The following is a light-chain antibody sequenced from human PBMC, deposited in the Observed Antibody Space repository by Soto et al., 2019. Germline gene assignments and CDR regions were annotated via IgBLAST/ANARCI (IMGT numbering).Light chain of an antibody. CDR3: QQHDNLPVT. J-gene: IGKJ5*01. V-gene: IGKV1-33*01. CDR2: DAS. Sequence: DIQMTQSPSSLSASVGDRVTITCQASQDITHYLNWYQQKPGKAPKLLIYDASNLETGVPSRFSGSGSGTDFTFTISSLQHEDIATYYCQQHDNLPVTFGQGTRLEIK. CDR1: QDITHY.